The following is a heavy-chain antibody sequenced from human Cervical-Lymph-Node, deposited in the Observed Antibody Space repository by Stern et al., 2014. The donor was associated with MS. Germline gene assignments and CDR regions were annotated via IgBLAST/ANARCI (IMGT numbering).Heavy chain of an antibody. CDR3: AKDGGYYTSNWFDP. CDR1: GDAFTDFY. V-gene: IGHV1-2*02. Sequence: QVQLVQSGADVKKPGASVRVSCKTSGDAFTDFYLHWVRQAPGQGLEWMGGVSPNRGGTNYAQKFQSRVTMTVDTSTNTSYMELRRLTSDDTAVYYCAKDGGYYTSNWFDPWGQGTLITVSS. CDR2: VSPNRGGT. D-gene: IGHD2-21*01. J-gene: IGHJ5*02.